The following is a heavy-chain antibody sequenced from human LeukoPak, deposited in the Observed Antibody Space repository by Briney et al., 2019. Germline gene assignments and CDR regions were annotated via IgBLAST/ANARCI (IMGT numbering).Heavy chain of an antibody. CDR2: VSGSGGST. J-gene: IGHJ5*02. V-gene: IGHV3-23*01. Sequence: GGSLRLSCAASGFTFSSYAMSWVRQAPGKGLEWVSGVSGSGGSTYYADSVKGRFTISRDNSKNTLLLQMNSLRAEDTAVYYCAKGSGPYCTSASCHFDPWGQGTLVTVSS. CDR3: AKGSGPYCTSASCHFDP. CDR1: GFTFSSYA. D-gene: IGHD2-2*01.